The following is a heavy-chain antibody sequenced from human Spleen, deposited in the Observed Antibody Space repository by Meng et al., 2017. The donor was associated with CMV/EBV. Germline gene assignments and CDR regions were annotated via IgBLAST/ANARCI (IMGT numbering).Heavy chain of an antibody. V-gene: IGHV1-8*01. D-gene: IGHD4-17*01. J-gene: IGHJ4*02. Sequence: ASVKVSCKASGYTFTTYDINWVRQATGQGLEWNGWMNLKSGHTGCAQKFQGGVTMTRATFISTAYMELTSLTSEDTAMYYCARAAGDLDYWGQGTLVTVSS. CDR1: GYTFTTYD. CDR3: ARAAGDLDY. CDR2: MNLKSGHT.